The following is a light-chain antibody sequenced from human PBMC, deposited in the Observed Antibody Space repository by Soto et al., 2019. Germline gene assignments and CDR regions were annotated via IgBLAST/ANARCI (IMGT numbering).Light chain of an antibody. J-gene: IGLJ1*01. CDR2: DVS. V-gene: IGLV2-14*01. CDR1: SSDVGGYNY. Sequence: QAVLTQPASVSGSPGQSITISCTGTSSDVGGYNYVSWYQQHPGKAPKLMIYDVSNRPSGVSNRFSGSKSGNTASLTISGLQAEDEADYYCSSDTSSITLYGFGTGTKVTVL. CDR3: SSDTSSITLYG.